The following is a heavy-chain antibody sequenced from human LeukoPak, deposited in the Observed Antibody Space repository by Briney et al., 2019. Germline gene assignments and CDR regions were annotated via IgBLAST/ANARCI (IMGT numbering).Heavy chain of an antibody. CDR1: GFTLSNCG. CDR2: ISSSSGNT. V-gene: IGHV1-18*01. J-gene: IGHJ4*02. D-gene: IGHD3-10*01. Sequence: ASVTVSCKASGFTLSNCGISWVRQAPGQGLEWMGWISSSSGNTNYAQKFQGRVTMTTDKSTSTAYMELRSLRSDDTAVYYCAREHPHFGELWNDYWGPGTPVTVSS. CDR3: AREHPHFGELWNDY.